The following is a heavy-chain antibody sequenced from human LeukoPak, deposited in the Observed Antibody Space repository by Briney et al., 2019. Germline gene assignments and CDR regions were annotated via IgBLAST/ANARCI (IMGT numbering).Heavy chain of an antibody. D-gene: IGHD4-17*01. CDR2: IYSGGST. CDR3: AREATTVITGYFDY. J-gene: IGHJ4*02. Sequence: GGSLRLSCAASGFTVSSNYMSWVRQAPGKGLEWVSVIYSGGSTYYADSVKGRFTISRDNSKNTLYLQMNSLRAEDTAVYYCAREATTVITGYFDYWGQGTLVTVSS. V-gene: IGHV3-66*01. CDR1: GFTVSSNY.